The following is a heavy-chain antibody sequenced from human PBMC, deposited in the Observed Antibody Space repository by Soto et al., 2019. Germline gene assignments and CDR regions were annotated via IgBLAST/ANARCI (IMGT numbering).Heavy chain of an antibody. J-gene: IGHJ6*02. D-gene: IGHD6-19*01. V-gene: IGHV3-7*01. CDR1: GFSLSSYW. Sequence: EVQLVESGGGLVQPGGSLRLSCAASGFSLSSYWMNWVRQGPGKGLEWVANIKQDGSEKYYVDSVKGRFFISRDNAKNSLYLQVNSLRAEDTAVYYCARDGDASGWYHYGMDVWGQGTMVTVSS. CDR3: ARDGDASGWYHYGMDV. CDR2: IKQDGSEK.